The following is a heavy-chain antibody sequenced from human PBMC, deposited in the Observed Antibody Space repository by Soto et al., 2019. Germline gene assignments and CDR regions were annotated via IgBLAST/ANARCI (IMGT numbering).Heavy chain of an antibody. Sequence: APVKVSCKASGYTFTSYYMHWVRQAPGQGPGWMGIINPSGGSTSYAQKFQDRVTMTRDTSTSTVYMELSSLRSEDTAVYYCARDCSGGSCYSYWGQGTLVTVSS. V-gene: IGHV1-46*01. J-gene: IGHJ4*02. CDR1: GYTFTSYY. CDR2: INPSGGST. D-gene: IGHD2-15*01. CDR3: ARDCSGGSCYSY.